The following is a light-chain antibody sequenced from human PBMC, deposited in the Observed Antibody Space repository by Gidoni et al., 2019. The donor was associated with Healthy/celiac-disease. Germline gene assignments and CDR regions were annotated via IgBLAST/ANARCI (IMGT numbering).Light chain of an antibody. J-gene: IGKJ1*01. CDR1: QSISSW. CDR2: KAS. V-gene: IGKV1-5*03. CDR3: QQYNSYSST. Sequence: DIQMPQSPSTLSASVGDRVTITCRASQSISSWLAWYQQKPGKAPKLLIYKASSLESGVPSRFSGSGSGTEFTLTISSLQPDDFATYYCQQYNSYSSTFXQXTKVEIK.